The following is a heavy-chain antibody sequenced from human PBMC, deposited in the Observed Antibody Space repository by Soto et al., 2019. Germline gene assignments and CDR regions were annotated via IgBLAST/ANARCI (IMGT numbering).Heavy chain of an antibody. Sequence: GGSLRLSCAASGFTFSSYWMSWVRQAPGKGLEWAANIKQDGSEKYYVDSVKGRFTISRDNAKNSLYLQMNSLRAEDTAVYYCARVIAEADPEGNWFDPWGQGTLVTVSS. CDR2: IKQDGSEK. J-gene: IGHJ5*02. CDR1: GFTFSSYW. V-gene: IGHV3-7*03. CDR3: ARVIAEADPEGNWFDP. D-gene: IGHD6-13*01.